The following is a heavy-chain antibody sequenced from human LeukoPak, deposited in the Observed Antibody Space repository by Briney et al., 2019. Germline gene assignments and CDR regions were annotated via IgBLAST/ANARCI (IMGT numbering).Heavy chain of an antibody. CDR2: IYYSGYT. V-gene: IGHV4-39*02. CDR3: ATNRTIFGVVSDY. D-gene: IGHD3-3*01. CDR1: GGAISSSNYY. J-gene: IGHJ4*02. Sequence: SETLSLTCTVSGGAISSSNYYWDWIRQPPGKRLEWIGTIYYSGYTYYNPSLKSRVSISRDTSKNHFSLKLSSVTAADTAVYYCATNRTIFGVVSDYWGQGTLVTVSS.